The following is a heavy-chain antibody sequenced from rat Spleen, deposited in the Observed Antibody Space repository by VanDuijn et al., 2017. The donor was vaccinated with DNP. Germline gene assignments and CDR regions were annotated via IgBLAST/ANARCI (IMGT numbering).Heavy chain of an antibody. CDR3: GRDASTAGVMDA. Sequence: EVQLQESGPGLVKPSQSLSLTCSVTGYSITSSYRWNWIRKFPGNKLEWMGYINSAGSTNYNPSRKSRISITRDISKNQFFLQVNSVATEDTATYPCGRDASTAGVMDAWGQGASVTVSS. V-gene: IGHV3-3*01. J-gene: IGHJ4*01. CDR1: GYSITSSYR. D-gene: IGHD1-2*01. CDR2: INSAGST.